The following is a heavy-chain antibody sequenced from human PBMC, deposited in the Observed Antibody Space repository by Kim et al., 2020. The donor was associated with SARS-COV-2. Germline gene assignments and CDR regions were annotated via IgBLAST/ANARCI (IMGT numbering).Heavy chain of an antibody. Sequence: NYNPSLKSRVTISVDTSKNQFSLKLSSVTAADTAVYYCARSYYSPTYFDYWGQGTLVTVSS. J-gene: IGHJ4*02. V-gene: IGHV4-59*01. CDR3: ARSYYSPTYFDY. D-gene: IGHD2-21*01.